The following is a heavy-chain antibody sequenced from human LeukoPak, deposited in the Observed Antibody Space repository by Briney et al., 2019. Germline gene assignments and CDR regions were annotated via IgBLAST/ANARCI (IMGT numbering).Heavy chain of an antibody. CDR3: ARGIELEYAFDI. CDR2: IKSKTDGGTT. V-gene: IGHV3-15*01. D-gene: IGHD1-1*01. J-gene: IGHJ3*02. Sequence: PGGSLRLSCAASGFTFSNAWMSWVRQAPGKGLEWVGRIKSKTDGGTTDYAAPVKGRFTISRDDSKNTLYLQMNSLKTEDTAVYYCARGIELEYAFDIWGQGTMVTVSS. CDR1: GFTFSNAW.